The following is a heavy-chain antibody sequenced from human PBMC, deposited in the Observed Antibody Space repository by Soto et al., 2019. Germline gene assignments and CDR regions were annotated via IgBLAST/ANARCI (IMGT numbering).Heavy chain of an antibody. CDR3: ATGYCSGGSCPVSMDV. CDR1: GYTLTGFS. D-gene: IGHD2-15*01. V-gene: IGHV1-24*01. J-gene: IGHJ6*04. CDR2: FDPEDGET. Sequence: QAQLVQSGAEVKKPGASVKVSCKVSGYTLTGFSMHWVRQAPGKGLEWMGGFDPEDGETIYAQKWQGRGTMTEDTSTDTAYMELSSLRSEDTAVYYCATGYCSGGSCPVSMDVWGKGTTVTVSS.